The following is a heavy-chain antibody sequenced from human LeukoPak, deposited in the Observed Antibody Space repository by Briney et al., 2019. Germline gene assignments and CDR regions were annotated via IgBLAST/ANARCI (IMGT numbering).Heavy chain of an antibody. Sequence: SQTLSLTCTVSGGSISSYYWSWIRQPPGKGLEWIGYIYYSGSTNYNPSLKSRVTISVDTSKNQFSLKLSSVTAADTAVYYCARESSSRGSPPGYFDYWGQGTLVTVSS. D-gene: IGHD2-15*01. CDR2: IYYSGST. J-gene: IGHJ4*02. CDR1: GGSISSYY. CDR3: ARESSSRGSPPGYFDY. V-gene: IGHV4-59*01.